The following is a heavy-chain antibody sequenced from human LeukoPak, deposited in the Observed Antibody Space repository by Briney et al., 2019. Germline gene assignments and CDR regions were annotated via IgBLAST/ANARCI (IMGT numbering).Heavy chain of an antibody. CDR2: IYTSGTT. CDR3: ARYYYDSSGYYFDY. CDR1: DASISSYY. D-gene: IGHD3-22*01. V-gene: IGHV4-4*07. Sequence: PSETLSLTCTVSDASISSYYWSWIRQPAGKGLEWIGHIYTSGTTSYNPSLKSRVTMSVDTSKNQFFLRLSSVTAADTAVYYCARYYYDSSGYYFDYWGQGTLVTVSS. J-gene: IGHJ4*02.